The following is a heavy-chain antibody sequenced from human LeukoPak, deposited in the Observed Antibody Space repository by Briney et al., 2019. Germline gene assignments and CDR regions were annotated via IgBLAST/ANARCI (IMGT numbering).Heavy chain of an antibody. Sequence: ASVKVSCKASGYTFTSYDINWVRQATGQGLEWMGWMNPKSGNTGYAQEFQGRVTITRNTSISTAYMELSSLRSEDTAVYYCASSRSANYDSGGYYSFDYWGQGTLVTVSS. J-gene: IGHJ4*02. D-gene: IGHD3-22*01. CDR3: ASSRSANYDSGGYYSFDY. V-gene: IGHV1-8*03. CDR1: GYTFTSYD. CDR2: MNPKSGNT.